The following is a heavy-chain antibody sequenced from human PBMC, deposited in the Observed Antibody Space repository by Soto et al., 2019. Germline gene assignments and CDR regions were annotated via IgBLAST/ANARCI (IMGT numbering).Heavy chain of an antibody. CDR3: ARHLGAAGTTAIYLTGFDP. Sequence: SETLSLTCAVYGGFLSESYWTWIRQPPGKGLEWIGEINHVGGTNYNPSLKSRVTMSVDTSQNQFSLKLISVTAADTAVYFCARHLGAAGTTAIYLTGFDPWGRGTLVTVSS. J-gene: IGHJ5*02. CDR1: GGFLSESY. D-gene: IGHD6-13*01. V-gene: IGHV4-34*01. CDR2: INHVGGT.